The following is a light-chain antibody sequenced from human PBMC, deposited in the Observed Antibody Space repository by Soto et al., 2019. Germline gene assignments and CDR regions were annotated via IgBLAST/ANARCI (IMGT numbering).Light chain of an antibody. J-gene: IGKJ1*01. CDR1: HTISSSY. Sequence: EIVLAQSPGTLSLSPGEIATVSCSASHTISSSYLAWYQQKPGQAPRLLMYGISRRATGIPDRFSGSGSGTDFTLTITRLEPEDFAVYYCQQYDSSPRTCGQGTKVDIK. CDR2: GIS. CDR3: QQYDSSPRT. V-gene: IGKV3-20*01.